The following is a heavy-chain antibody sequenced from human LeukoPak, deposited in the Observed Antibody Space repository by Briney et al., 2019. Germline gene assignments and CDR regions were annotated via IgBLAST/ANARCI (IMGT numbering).Heavy chain of an antibody. V-gene: IGHV4-30-4*01. J-gene: IGHJ4*02. D-gene: IGHD3-3*01. CDR1: GGSISRGDYY. CDR2: IYYSGST. Sequence: SETLSLTCTVSGGSISRGDYYWSWIRQPPGKGLEWIGYIYYSGSTYYNPSLKSRVTISVDTSKNQFSLKLSSVTAADTAVYYCARGLDFGYFDYWGQGTLVTVSS. CDR3: ARGLDFGYFDY.